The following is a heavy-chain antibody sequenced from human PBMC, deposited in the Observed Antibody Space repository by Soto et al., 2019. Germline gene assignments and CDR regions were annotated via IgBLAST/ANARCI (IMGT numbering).Heavy chain of an antibody. Sequence: DVQLVASGGGLIQPGGSLRLSCAALGLTVRGEKYITWVRQAPGKGLEWVSALYDVDGTYYADSAKGRSTISRDNSNNIIYLQMNSLGPDDTAVYYCASWLEREHAYDIWGLGTMVTVSS. D-gene: IGHD1-1*01. CDR3: ASWLEREHAYDI. J-gene: IGHJ3*02. CDR2: LYDVDGT. CDR1: GLTVRGEKY. V-gene: IGHV3-53*01.